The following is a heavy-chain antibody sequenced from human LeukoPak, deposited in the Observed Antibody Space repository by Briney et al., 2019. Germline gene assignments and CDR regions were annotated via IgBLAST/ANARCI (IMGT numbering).Heavy chain of an antibody. CDR1: GFTFSAYA. Sequence: GGSLRLSCAASGFTFSAYAIHWVRQAPGKGLEWVAGISSDVSNKYYADSVKGRFSVSRDNSKNTLYLQMNSLRAEDTAVYYCARARGGNSYDAFDVWGQGTMVTVSS. CDR2: ISSDVSNK. J-gene: IGHJ3*01. D-gene: IGHD4-23*01. CDR3: ARARGGNSYDAFDV. V-gene: IGHV3-30-3*01.